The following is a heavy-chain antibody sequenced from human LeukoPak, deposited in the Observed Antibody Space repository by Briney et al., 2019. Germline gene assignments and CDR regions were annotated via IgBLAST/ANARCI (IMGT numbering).Heavy chain of an antibody. CDR1: GFTVSSNY. CDR2: IYGGGNI. V-gene: IGHV3-53*01. D-gene: IGHD5-24*01. Sequence: GALRLSCAASGFTVSSNYMNWVRQAPGKGLEWVSVIYGGGNIYYADSVKGRFTISRDNSKNTLYLQMNSLRAEDTAVYYCARGAGYNYPYYFDYWGQGTLVSVSS. J-gene: IGHJ4*02. CDR3: ARGAGYNYPYYFDY.